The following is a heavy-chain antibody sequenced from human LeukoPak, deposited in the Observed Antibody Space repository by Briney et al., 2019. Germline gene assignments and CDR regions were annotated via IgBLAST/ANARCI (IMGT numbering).Heavy chain of an antibody. D-gene: IGHD3-22*01. V-gene: IGHV4-34*01. J-gene: IGHJ3*02. Sequence: SETLSLTCAVYGGSFSGYYWSWIRQPPGKGLEWIGEINHSGSTNYNPSLKSRVTISVDTSKNQFSLELSSVTAADTAVYYCARGLSRTMIVVVISVDAFDIWGQGTMVTVSS. CDR2: INHSGST. CDR3: ARGLSRTMIVVVISVDAFDI. CDR1: GGSFSGYY.